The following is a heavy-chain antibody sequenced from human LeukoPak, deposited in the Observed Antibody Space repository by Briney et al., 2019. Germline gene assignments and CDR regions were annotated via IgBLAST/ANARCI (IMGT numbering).Heavy chain of an antibody. CDR1: GGSISSSNW. Sequence: SGTLSLTCAVSGGSISSSNWWSWVRQPPGKGLEWIGEIYHSGSTYYNPSLKSRVTISVDTSKNQFSLKLSSVTAADTAVYYCASDSSGWVSFDYWGQGTLVTVSS. CDR3: ASDSSGWVSFDY. J-gene: IGHJ4*02. D-gene: IGHD6-19*01. V-gene: IGHV4-4*02. CDR2: IYHSGST.